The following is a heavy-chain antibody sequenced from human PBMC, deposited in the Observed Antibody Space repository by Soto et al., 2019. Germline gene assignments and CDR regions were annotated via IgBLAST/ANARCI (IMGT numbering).Heavy chain of an antibody. CDR2: IYYTGST. CDR1: GSSISPFC. CDR3: TRVGGYYGDYPNFDY. V-gene: IGHV4-59*01. J-gene: IGHJ4*02. Sequence: SETLSLTCTVSGSSISPFCWSWIRQPPGRGLEWIGYIYYTGSTKYNPSLKSRVTLSLGTSRNQLSLKLSSVTAADTAVYFCTRVGGYYGDYPNFDYWGPGTLVTVS. D-gene: IGHD4-17*01.